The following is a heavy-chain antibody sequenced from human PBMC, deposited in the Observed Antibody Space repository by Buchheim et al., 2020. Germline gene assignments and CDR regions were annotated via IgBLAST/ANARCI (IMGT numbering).Heavy chain of an antibody. V-gene: IGHV1-46*01. J-gene: IGHJ5*02. CDR1: GYTFTSYY. CDR3: ASTNTRNDFWSGPFDP. CDR2: INPSGGST. D-gene: IGHD3-3*01. Sequence: QVQLVQSGAEVKKPGASVKVSCKASGYTFTSYYMHWVRQAPGQGLEWMGIINPSGGSTSYAQKFQGRVTMTRDTSTSTVYMELSRLRSEDTAVYYCASTNTRNDFWSGPFDPWGQGTL.